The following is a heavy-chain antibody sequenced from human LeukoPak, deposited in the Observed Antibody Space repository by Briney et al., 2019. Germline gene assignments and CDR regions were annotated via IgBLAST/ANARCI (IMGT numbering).Heavy chain of an antibody. Sequence: PSETLSLTCAAYGGSFSGYYWSWIRQPPGKGLEWIGEINHSGSTNYNPSLKSRLTISIDTSKNQFALRLSSVTAADTAVYYCARGLPIISMLRGVKLSVMFDSWGQGTLVTVSS. J-gene: IGHJ5*01. CDR2: INHSGST. V-gene: IGHV4-34*01. CDR3: ARGLPIISMLRGVKLSVMFDS. CDR1: GGSFSGYY. D-gene: IGHD3-10*01.